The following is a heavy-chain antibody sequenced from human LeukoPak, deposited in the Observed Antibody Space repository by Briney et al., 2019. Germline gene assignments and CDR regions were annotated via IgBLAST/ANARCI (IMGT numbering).Heavy chain of an antibody. Sequence: GGSLRLSCAASGFTFDDYAMHWVRQAPGKGQEWVSLISWDGGSTYYADSVKGRFTISRDNSKNSLYLQMNSLRAEDTALYYCAKDRVSSSWYGHYYYYMDVWGKGTTVTVSS. J-gene: IGHJ6*03. CDR1: GFTFDDYA. CDR2: ISWDGGST. CDR3: AKDRVSSSWYGHYYYYMDV. D-gene: IGHD6-13*01. V-gene: IGHV3-43D*04.